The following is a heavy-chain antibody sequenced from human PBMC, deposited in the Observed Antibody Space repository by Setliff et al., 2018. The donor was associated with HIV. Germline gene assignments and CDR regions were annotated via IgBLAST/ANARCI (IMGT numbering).Heavy chain of an antibody. Sequence: ASVKVSCKASGYAFTSQFMHWVRQAPGQGLEWMGIISPSGDRTTYAQRFRGRVTMTSDTSTGTVYMELSSLRSEDTAVYYCARDPPGYSYGPDFDYWGQGTLVTVSS. CDR2: ISPSGDRT. J-gene: IGHJ4*02. D-gene: IGHD5-18*01. CDR1: GYAFTSQF. V-gene: IGHV1-46*01. CDR3: ARDPPGYSYGPDFDY.